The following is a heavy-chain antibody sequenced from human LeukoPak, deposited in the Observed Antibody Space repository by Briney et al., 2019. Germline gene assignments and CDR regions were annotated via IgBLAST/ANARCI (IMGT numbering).Heavy chain of an antibody. J-gene: IGHJ6*02. CDR1: GDSFSSNSAA. V-gene: IGHV6-1*01. D-gene: IGHD6-13*01. Sequence: SQTLSLTCAVSGDSFSSNSAAWNWLRQSPSRGLEWLGRTYYRSKWYNDYAVSVKSRITINPDTSKNQFSLQLNSVTPEDTAVYYCARDTGYSSSFEDYYYGMDVWGQGTTVTVSS. CDR3: ARDTGYSSSFEDYYYGMDV. CDR2: TYYRSKWYN.